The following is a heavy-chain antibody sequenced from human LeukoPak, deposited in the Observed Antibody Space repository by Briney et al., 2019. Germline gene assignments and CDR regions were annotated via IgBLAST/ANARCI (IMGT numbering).Heavy chain of an antibody. J-gene: IGHJ5*02. V-gene: IGHV4-34*01. CDR2: INYSEST. CDR1: SGSFSGYY. D-gene: IGHD3-22*01. Sequence: PSETLSLTCAVYSGSFSGYYWNWIRQPPGKGLEWIREINYSESTNYNPSLKSRVTISVDTSKNQFSLKLTSVTAADTAVYYCARGRTYYDSSGYYYVWFDPWGQGTLVTVSS. CDR3: ARGRTYYDSSGYYYVWFDP.